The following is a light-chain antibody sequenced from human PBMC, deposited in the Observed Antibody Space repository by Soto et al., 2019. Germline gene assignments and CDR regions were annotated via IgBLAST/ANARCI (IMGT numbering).Light chain of an antibody. V-gene: IGLV2-14*01. CDR3: SSSTNTGTWV. Sequence: QSALTQPASVSGSPGQSITISCTGTSSDVGGYNYVSWYQQQSGKAPKLMIHEVSNRPSGVSNRFSGSKSGNTASLTISGLQAEDEADYYCSSSTNTGTWVFGGGTKLTVL. CDR2: EVS. J-gene: IGLJ3*02. CDR1: SSDVGGYNY.